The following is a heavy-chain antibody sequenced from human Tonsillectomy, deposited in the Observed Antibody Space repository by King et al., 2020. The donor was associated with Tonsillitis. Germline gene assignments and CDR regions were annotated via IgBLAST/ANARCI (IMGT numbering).Heavy chain of an antibody. J-gene: IGHJ4*02. CDR1: GFTFSSYD. CDR3: ARARRGEIGIHFDY. D-gene: IGHD1-14*01. Sequence: VQLVESGGGLAQPGGSLRLSCAASGFTFSSYDMHWVRHVTGKGLEWVSAIGKAGDTYYAGSVKGRFTISRENAKNSLYLQMNTLRAEDTAVYYCARARRGEIGIHFDYWGQGTLGTVSS. V-gene: IGHV3-13*01. CDR2: IGKAGDT.